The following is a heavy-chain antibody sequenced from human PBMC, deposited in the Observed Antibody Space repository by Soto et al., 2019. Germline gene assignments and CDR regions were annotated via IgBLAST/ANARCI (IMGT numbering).Heavy chain of an antibody. CDR1: GYTFTNFD. V-gene: IGHV1-8*01. CDR2: TNPKRGDA. CDR3: ARINSDCVRTSCHLDY. J-gene: IGHJ4*02. Sequence: QVQLVQSGAEVKKPGASVKVSCKASGYTFTNFDINWVRQAPGQGLEWMGWTNPKRGDAGYAQKLQGRVTMTRDTSNSIAYMEVSSLRSEDTAMYYCARINSDCVRTSCHLDYWGQGTLVTVSS. D-gene: IGHD2-2*01.